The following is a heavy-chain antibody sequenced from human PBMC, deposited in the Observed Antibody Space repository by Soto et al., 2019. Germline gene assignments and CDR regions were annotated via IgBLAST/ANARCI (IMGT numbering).Heavy chain of an antibody. Sequence: PGVSLRLSCAASGFTFSSYAMSWVRQAQGKGLEWASAISGSGGSTYYADSVKGRFTISRDNSKNTLYLQMNSLRAEDTAVYYCAKDHHGDLVDWFGPWGQGTLVTVYS. CDR1: GFTFSSYA. J-gene: IGHJ5*02. CDR3: AKDHHGDLVDWFGP. V-gene: IGHV3-23*01. CDR2: ISGSGGST. D-gene: IGHD4-17*01.